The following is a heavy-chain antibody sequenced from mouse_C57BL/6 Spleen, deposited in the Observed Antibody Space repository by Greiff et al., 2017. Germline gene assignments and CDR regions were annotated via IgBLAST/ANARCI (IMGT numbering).Heavy chain of an antibody. D-gene: IGHD1-1*01. J-gene: IGHJ1*03. Sequence: QVQLQQPGAELVRPGTSVKLSCKASGYTFTSYWMHWVKQRPGQGLEWIGVIDPSDSYTNYNQKFKGKATLTVDTSSSTAYMQLSSLTSEDSAVYYCARTLGYGSRYFDVWGTGTTVTVSS. CDR3: ARTLGYGSRYFDV. V-gene: IGHV1-59*01. CDR1: GYTFTSYW. CDR2: IDPSDSYT.